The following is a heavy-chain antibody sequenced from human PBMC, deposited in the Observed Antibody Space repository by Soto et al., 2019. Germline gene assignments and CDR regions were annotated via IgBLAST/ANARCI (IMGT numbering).Heavy chain of an antibody. CDR1: GGSISSSSYY. V-gene: IGHV4-39*07. Sequence: QLQLQESGPGLVKPSETLSLTCTVSGGSISSSSYYWGWIRQPPGKGLEWIGSIYYSGSTKYNPSLRSRVTISVDTSKNQFSLKLTSVTAADTAVYYCARSGSGSGWLGGQGTLVTVSS. CDR3: ARSGSGSGWL. CDR2: IYYSGST. J-gene: IGHJ4*02. D-gene: IGHD6-19*01.